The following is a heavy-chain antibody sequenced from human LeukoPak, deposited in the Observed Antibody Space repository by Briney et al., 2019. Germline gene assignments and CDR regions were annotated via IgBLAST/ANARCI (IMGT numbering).Heavy chain of an antibody. J-gene: IGHJ4*02. CDR1: GFTFSSYG. D-gene: IGHD2-2*01. CDR3: AKNAYQLPALSPFDY. CDR2: ISGSGGST. V-gene: IGHV3-23*01. Sequence: PGGSLRLSCAASGFTFSSYGMSWVRQAPGKGLEWVSAISGSGGSTYYADSVKGRFTISRDNSKNTLYLQMNSLRAEDTAVYYCAKNAYQLPALSPFDYWGQGTLVTVSS.